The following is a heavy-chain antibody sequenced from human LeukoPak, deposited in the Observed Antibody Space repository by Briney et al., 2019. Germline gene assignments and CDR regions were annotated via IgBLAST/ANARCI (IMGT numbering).Heavy chain of an antibody. D-gene: IGHD6-19*01. V-gene: IGHV1-24*01. CDR1: GFTFSSSA. Sequence: GGSLRLSCATSGFTFSSSAMSWVRQAPGKGLEWMGGFDPEDGETIYAQKFQGRVTMTEDTSTDTAYMELSSLRSEDTAVYYCARGNLSSGWFPIDYWGQGTLVTVSS. CDR3: ARGNLSSGWFPIDY. J-gene: IGHJ4*02. CDR2: FDPEDGET.